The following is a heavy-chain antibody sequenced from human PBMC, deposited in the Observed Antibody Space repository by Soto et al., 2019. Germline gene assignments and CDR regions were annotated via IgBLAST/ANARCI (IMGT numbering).Heavy chain of an antibody. Sequence: SETLSLTCTVSGGAINSYYWTWIRQPAGQGLEWIGRIYSRGSTKYNPPLQSRVTMALDTSKNQFSLRLTSVAAADTAVYYCARGQRFSDWVDPWGQGTLVTVS. CDR2: IYSRGST. J-gene: IGHJ5*02. D-gene: IGHD3-3*01. CDR3: ARGQRFSDWVDP. V-gene: IGHV4-4*07. CDR1: GGAINSYY.